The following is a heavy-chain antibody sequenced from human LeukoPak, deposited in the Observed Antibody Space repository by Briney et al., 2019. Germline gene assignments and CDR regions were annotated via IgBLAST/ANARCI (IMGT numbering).Heavy chain of an antibody. J-gene: IGHJ6*03. CDR3: ARLIAARRTSRYYYMDV. D-gene: IGHD6-6*01. V-gene: IGHV4-39*01. Sequence: SETLSLTCTVSGGSISSSSYYWGWIRQPPGKGLEWIGSIYYSGSTYYNPSLKSRVTISVHTSNNQFSLKLSSVTAADTAVYYCARLIAARRTSRYYYMDVWGKGTTVTVSS. CDR2: IYYSGST. CDR1: GGSISSSSYY.